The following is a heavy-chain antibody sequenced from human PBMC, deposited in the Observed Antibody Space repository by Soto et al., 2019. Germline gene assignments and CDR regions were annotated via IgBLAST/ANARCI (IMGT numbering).Heavy chain of an antibody. V-gene: IGHV4-4*02. J-gene: IGHJ4*02. CDR3: ASVNSGSYGPIDY. Sequence: QVQLQESGPGPVKPSGTLSLTCAVSGGSISSSNWWSWVRQPPGTGPEWIGGIYHSGSTNNNPSLKSRVTISVDKSKNQLSLKLSSVTAADTAVYYCASVNSGSYGPIDYWGQGTLVTVSS. CDR1: GGSISSSNW. D-gene: IGHD1-26*01. CDR2: IYHSGST.